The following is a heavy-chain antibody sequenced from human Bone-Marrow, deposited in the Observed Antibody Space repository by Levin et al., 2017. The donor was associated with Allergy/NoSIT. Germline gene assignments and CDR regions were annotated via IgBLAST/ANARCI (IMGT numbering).Heavy chain of an antibody. J-gene: IGHJ6*03. CDR3: ARASGDYRFVGNYYVDV. Sequence: SQTLSLTCIVSGGLTDDHYWTWFRQTPEKGLEWIGNNYYRGTTYYGPNYSPSLKSRLTISLDASKSQFNLSVHSVTAADSAVYYCARASGDYRFVGNYYVDVWGKGTTVTVS. V-gene: IGHV4-59*11. CDR2: NYYRGTTYYGP. CDR1: GGLTDDHY. D-gene: IGHD3-16*02.